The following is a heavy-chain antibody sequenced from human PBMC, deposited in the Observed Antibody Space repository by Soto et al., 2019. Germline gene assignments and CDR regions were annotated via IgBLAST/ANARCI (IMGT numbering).Heavy chain of an antibody. CDR2: VYESGYT. J-gene: IGHJ5*02. CDR3: VRALRHTAMVYPWFDP. Sequence: TLSLTCTVSGASVSTGSYYWGWVRQRRGRGLEWIGYVYESGYTYYNMYLKSRLNISLERSNNKFSLGLTSVTAADTAVYSCVRALRHTAMVYPWFDPWGQGTLGTVSS. V-gene: IGHV4-31*03. D-gene: IGHD5-18*01. CDR1: GASVSTGSYY.